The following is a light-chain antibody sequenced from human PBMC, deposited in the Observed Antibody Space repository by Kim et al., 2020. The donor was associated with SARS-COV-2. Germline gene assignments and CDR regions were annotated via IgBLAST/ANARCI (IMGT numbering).Light chain of an antibody. CDR1: QSVSSN. Sequence: VTPGERATLPSRASQSVSSNVAWYQQKPGHAPRLLIYGASTRATGIPARFSGSGSGTEFTLTISSLQSEDFAVYYCQQYNNWPWTFGQGTKVDIK. V-gene: IGKV3-15*01. CDR2: GAS. CDR3: QQYNNWPWT. J-gene: IGKJ1*01.